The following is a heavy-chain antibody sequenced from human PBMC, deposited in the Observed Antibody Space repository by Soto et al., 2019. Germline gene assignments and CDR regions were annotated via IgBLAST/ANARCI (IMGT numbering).Heavy chain of an antibody. D-gene: IGHD3-9*01. CDR2: INAGNGNT. V-gene: IGHV1-3*01. CDR3: ARFGTGYPSNWFDP. J-gene: IGHJ5*02. CDR1: GYTFTSYA. Sequence: ASVKVSCKASGYTFTSYAMHWVRQAPGQRLEWMGWINAGNGNTKYSQKFQGRVTITRDTSASTAYMELSSLRSEDTAVYYCARFGTGYPSNWFDPWGQGTLVTVSS.